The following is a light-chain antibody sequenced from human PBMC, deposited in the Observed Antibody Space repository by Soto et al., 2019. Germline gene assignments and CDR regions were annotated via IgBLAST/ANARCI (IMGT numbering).Light chain of an antibody. J-gene: IGKJ2*01. Sequence: DIPMTQSPSTLSASVGDRVTITCRASQSISSWLAWYQQKPGKAPKLLIYKASTLKSGVPSRFSGSGSGTEFTLTISSLQPVDFATYYCQHYNTFPYTFGQGTKLEIK. CDR2: KAS. CDR3: QHYNTFPYT. V-gene: IGKV1-5*03. CDR1: QSISSW.